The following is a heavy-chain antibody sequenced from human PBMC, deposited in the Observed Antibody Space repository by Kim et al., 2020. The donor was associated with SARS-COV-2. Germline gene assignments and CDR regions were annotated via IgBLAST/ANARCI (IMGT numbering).Heavy chain of an antibody. Sequence: ASVKVSCKASGYTFTSYGISWVRQAPGQGLEWMGWISAYNGNTNYAQKLQGRVTMTTDTSTSTAYMELRSLRSDDTAVYYCARMYRRRYCSSTSCPKFDYWGQGTLVTVSS. CDR3: ARMYRRRYCSSTSCPKFDY. CDR2: ISAYNGNT. J-gene: IGHJ4*02. V-gene: IGHV1-18*04. CDR1: GYTFTSYG. D-gene: IGHD2-2*01.